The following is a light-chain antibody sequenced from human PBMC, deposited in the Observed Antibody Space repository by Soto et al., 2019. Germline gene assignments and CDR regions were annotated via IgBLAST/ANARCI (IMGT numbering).Light chain of an antibody. CDR2: GAS. V-gene: IGKV3-20*01. CDR1: QSVSSRN. Sequence: EIVLTQSPGTVSLSPGERATLSCRASQSVSSRNLAWYRQKPGQAPSLLIFGASNRPTGIPDRFSGSWSGTDFTLTISRLEPEDCAVYYCLRYGDSPPAYTFGQGTKLEIK. CDR3: LRYGDSPPAYT. J-gene: IGKJ2*01.